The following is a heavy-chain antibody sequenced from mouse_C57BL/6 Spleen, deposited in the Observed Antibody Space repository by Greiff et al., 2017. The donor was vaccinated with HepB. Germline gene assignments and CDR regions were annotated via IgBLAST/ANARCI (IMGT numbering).Heavy chain of an antibody. Sequence: VQLQQSDAELVKPGASVKISCKVSGYTFTDHTIHWMKQRPEQGLEWIGYIYPRDGSTKYNEKFKDKATLTADKSSSTAYMQLNSLTSEDSAVYFCARWSPYSKGPMDYWGQGTSVTVSS. CDR3: ARWSPYSKGPMDY. V-gene: IGHV1-78*01. CDR1: GYTFTDHT. CDR2: IYPRDGST. D-gene: IGHD2-5*01. J-gene: IGHJ4*01.